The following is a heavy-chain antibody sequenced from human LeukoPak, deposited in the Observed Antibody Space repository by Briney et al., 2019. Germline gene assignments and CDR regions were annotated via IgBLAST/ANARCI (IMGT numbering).Heavy chain of an antibody. Sequence: SVKVSCKASGYTSIGYYIHWVRQAPGQGLEWMGWINPNGGRINYAQKFQGRVTMTRDTSISTAYMELSRLRSDDSAVYYCARDPRLVAGTFYFDYWGQGTLVTVSS. V-gene: IGHV1-2*02. CDR1: GYTSIGYY. D-gene: IGHD6-19*01. J-gene: IGHJ4*02. CDR2: INPNGGRI. CDR3: ARDPRLVAGTFYFDY.